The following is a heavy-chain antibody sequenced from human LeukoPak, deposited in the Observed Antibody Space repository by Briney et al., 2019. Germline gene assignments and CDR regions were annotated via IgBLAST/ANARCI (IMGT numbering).Heavy chain of an antibody. Sequence: GGSLRLSCVASGFTFDDYAMHWVRQAPGKGLEWVSGISWNSGSIGYADSVKGRFTISRDNAKNSLYLQMNSLRAEDTALYYCAKSIEGPGSYYNSYFDYWGQGTLVTVSS. D-gene: IGHD3-10*01. CDR1: GFTFDDYA. CDR3: AKSIEGPGSYYNSYFDY. J-gene: IGHJ4*02. CDR2: ISWNSGSI. V-gene: IGHV3-9*01.